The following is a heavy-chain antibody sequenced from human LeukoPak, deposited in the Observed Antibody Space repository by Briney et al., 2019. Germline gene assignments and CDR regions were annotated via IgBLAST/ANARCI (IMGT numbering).Heavy chain of an antibody. CDR3: AVYSSGWYP. CDR2: INPSGGST. V-gene: IGHV1-46*01. J-gene: IGHJ5*02. Sequence: ASVTVSCKASGYTFTSYYMHWVRQAPGQGLEWMGIINPSGGSTVYAQKFQSRVTMTRDTSTSTVYMELSSLRSDDTAVYYCAVYSSGWYPWGQGTLVTVSS. D-gene: IGHD6-19*01. CDR1: GYTFTSYY.